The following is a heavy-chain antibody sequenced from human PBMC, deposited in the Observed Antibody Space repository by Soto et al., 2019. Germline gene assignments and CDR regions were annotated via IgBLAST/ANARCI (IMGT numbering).Heavy chain of an antibody. CDR3: ARGHQNIVVVPAAHSGVVGFDY. CDR2: ISGSGGST. D-gene: IGHD2-2*01. J-gene: IGHJ4*02. V-gene: IGHV3-23*01. Sequence: GGSLRLSCAASGFTFSSYAMSWVRQAPGKGLEWVSAISGSGGSTYYADSVKGRFTISRDNSKNTLYLQMNSLRAEDTAVYYCARGHQNIVVVPAAHSGVVGFDYWGQGTLVTVSS. CDR1: GFTFSSYA.